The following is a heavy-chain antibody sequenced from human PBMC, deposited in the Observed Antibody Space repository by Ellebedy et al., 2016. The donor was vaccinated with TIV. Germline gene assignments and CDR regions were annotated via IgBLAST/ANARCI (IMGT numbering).Heavy chain of an antibody. CDR1: GYTFTSYA. CDR2: FNAGNGNT. J-gene: IGHJ4*02. CDR3: ARVKWELPFDY. V-gene: IGHV1-3*01. Sequence: AASVKVSCKASGYTFTSYAMHWVRQAPGQRLEWLGCFNAGNGNTKYSQKFQGRVTITRDTSASTAYMELSSLRSEDTAVYYCARVKWELPFDYWGQGTLVTVSS. D-gene: IGHD1-26*01.